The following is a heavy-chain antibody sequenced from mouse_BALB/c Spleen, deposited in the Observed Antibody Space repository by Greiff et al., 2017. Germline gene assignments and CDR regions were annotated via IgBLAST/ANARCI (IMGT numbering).Heavy chain of an antibody. D-gene: IGHD1-1*01. V-gene: IGHV2-6-4*01. Sequence: VQRVESGPGLVAPSQSLSITCTVSGFSLSRYSVHWVRQPPGKGLEWLGMIWGGGSTDYNSALKSRLSISKDNSKSQVFLKMNSLQTDDTAMYYCATLYYGSSHWYFDVWGAGTTVTVSS. CDR1: GFSLSRYS. CDR2: IWGGGST. J-gene: IGHJ1*01. CDR3: ATLYYGSSHWYFDV.